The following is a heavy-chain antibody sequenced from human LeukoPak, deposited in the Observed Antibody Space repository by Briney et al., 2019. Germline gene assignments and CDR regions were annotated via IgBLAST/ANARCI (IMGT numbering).Heavy chain of an antibody. CDR3: ACGGIVVAGTLGY. CDR1: GFTFSDYY. CDR2: ISSSSSYT. Sequence: GGSLRLSCAASGFTFSDYYMSWIRQAPGKGLEWVSYISSSSSYTNYADSVEGRFTISRDNAKNSLYLQMNSLRAEDTAIYYCACGGIVVAGTLGYWGQGILVTVSS. J-gene: IGHJ4*02. V-gene: IGHV3-11*06. D-gene: IGHD6-19*01.